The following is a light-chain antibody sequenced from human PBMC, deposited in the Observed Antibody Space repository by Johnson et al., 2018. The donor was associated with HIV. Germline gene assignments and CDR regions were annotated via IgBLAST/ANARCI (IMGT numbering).Light chain of an antibody. CDR3: GKWDSGLSAGNV. J-gene: IGLJ1*01. CDR2: ANN. Sequence: QSVLTQPPSVSAPPGQKVTISCSGSTSNIGNNYVSWYQHLPRTAPKLLIYANNNRSSGIPDRISGSQSGTSAPRGITRLKTGDEADDYCGKWDSGLSAGNVFGTVTKVTVL. CDR1: TSNIGNNY. V-gene: IGLV1-51*01.